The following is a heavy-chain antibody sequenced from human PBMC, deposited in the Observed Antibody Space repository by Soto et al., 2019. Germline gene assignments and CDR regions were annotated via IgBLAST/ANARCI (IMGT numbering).Heavy chain of an antibody. Sequence: SETLSLTCSIYSGSFSGYYWSWIRQPPGKGLEWIGEISQSGNTNYIPSLKSRVSISIDTSKKQFSLNLASVSAADTAVYYCARAPKVSGSSQTRPDFWGQGTLVTVSS. J-gene: IGHJ4*02. V-gene: IGHV4-34*01. CDR1: SGSFSGYY. CDR2: ISQSGNT. CDR3: ARAPKVSGSSQTRPDF. D-gene: IGHD6-6*01.